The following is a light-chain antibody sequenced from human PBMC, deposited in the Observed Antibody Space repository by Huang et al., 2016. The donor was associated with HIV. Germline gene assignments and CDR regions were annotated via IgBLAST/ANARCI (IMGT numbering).Light chain of an antibody. V-gene: IGKV1-9*01. CDR3: QQFSDFF. Sequence: IQLTQFPSSLSASVGDRVSITCRASQDINNNLAWYQQKPGKAPKLLIYATSTLQNGVPLRFSGRGSGTVFILTINNLQPEDFATYYCQQFSDFFFGPGTRVDVK. CDR1: QDINNN. CDR2: ATS. J-gene: IGKJ3*01.